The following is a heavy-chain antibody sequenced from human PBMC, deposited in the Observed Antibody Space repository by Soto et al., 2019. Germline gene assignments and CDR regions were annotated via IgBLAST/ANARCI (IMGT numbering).Heavy chain of an antibody. J-gene: IGHJ6*02. Sequence: GGSLRLSCAASGFTFTSCWMSWVRQAPGKGLEWVANIKQDGSEKYHVDSMKGRFTISRDNAKNSLYLQMNSLRAEDTAVYYCARDSYDILTGQRFYGMDVWGQGTTVTVSS. D-gene: IGHD3-9*01. CDR3: ARDSYDILTGQRFYGMDV. CDR2: IKQDGSEK. CDR1: GFTFTSCW. V-gene: IGHV3-7*01.